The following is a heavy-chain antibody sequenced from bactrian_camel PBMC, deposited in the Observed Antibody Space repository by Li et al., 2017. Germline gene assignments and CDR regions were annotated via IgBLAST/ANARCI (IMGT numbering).Heavy chain of an antibody. V-gene: IGHV3S26*01. CDR1: GYTESRYC. CDR2: VDSDGVI. Sequence: HVQLVESGGGSVQAGGSLRLSCVAGGYTESRYCMGWFRQAPEKEREGVAVVDSDGVIRYADSVKGRFTISQDNSIDTVYLQMNNLKADDSAMYYCAAVDPSRRWCPTVWRSTSVNNWGQGTQVTVS. CDR3: AAVDPSRRWCPTVWRSTSVNN. J-gene: IGHJ4*01. D-gene: IGHD1*01.